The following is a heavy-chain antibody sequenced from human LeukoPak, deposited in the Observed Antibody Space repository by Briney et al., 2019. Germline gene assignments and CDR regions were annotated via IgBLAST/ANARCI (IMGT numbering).Heavy chain of an antibody. CDR2: INPNSDGT. CDR3: AIGAAAGTLNWFDP. D-gene: IGHD6-13*01. CDR1: GDTFSNYA. Sequence: ASVKVSCKASGDTFSNYAISWVRQAPGQGLEWMGWINPNSDGTNYAQKFQGRVTMTRDTSISTAYMELSRLRSDDTAVYYCAIGAAAGTLNWFDPWGQGTLVTVSS. J-gene: IGHJ5*02. V-gene: IGHV1-2*02.